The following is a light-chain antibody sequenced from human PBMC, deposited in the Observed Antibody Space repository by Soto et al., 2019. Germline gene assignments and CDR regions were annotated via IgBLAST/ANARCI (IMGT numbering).Light chain of an antibody. CDR2: EVS. Sequence: QSALTQPASVSGSPGQSITISCTGTSGDIGSYNHVSWYQHHPGKAPKLMIYEVSNRPSGVSDRFSGSKSGYTASLTISGLRTEDEADYYCNSHTRSSGIRVFGTGTKVTVL. CDR1: SGDIGSYNH. CDR3: NSHTRSSGIRV. J-gene: IGLJ1*01. V-gene: IGLV2-14*01.